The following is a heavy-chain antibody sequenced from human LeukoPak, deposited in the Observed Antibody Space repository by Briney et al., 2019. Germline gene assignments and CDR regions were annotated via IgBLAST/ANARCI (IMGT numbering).Heavy chain of an antibody. CDR2: INPNSGGT. D-gene: IGHD2-21*02. CDR1: GYTFTGYY. Sequence: ASVKVSCKASGYTFTGYYMHWVRQAPGQGLEWMGWINPNSGGTNYAQKFQGRVTMTRDTSISTAYMELSRLRSDDTAVYYCARDPPAYCGGDCYAHFSDYWGQGTMVTVSS. V-gene: IGHV1-2*02. J-gene: IGHJ4*02. CDR3: ARDPPAYCGGDCYAHFSDY.